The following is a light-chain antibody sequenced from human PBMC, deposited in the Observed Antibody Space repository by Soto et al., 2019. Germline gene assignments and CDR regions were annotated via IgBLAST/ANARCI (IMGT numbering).Light chain of an antibody. Sequence: DILMTQSPSTLSVSIGDRVTLSCRASQRLNSYVAWYQQKPGKAPKLLIFAASSLPTGVPARFSGGGSGTDFTLTISRLEPDDFAFYYCQQYDISRTFGQGTKVDIK. CDR2: AAS. CDR1: QRLNSY. V-gene: IGKV1-5*01. CDR3: QQYDISRT. J-gene: IGKJ1*01.